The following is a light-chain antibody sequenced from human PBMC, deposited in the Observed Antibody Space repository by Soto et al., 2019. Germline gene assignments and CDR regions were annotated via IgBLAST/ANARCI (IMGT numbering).Light chain of an antibody. V-gene: IGKV1-5*01. J-gene: IGKJ1*01. Sequence: DIQMTQSPSTLSASVGDRVTITCRASQSISTWLAWYQQKPGKAPNLLIYDASSLKSGVPSRFSGSGSGTEFTLPISSLQPDDFATYYCHQYNSFTWTFGQGTKVELK. CDR3: HQYNSFTWT. CDR2: DAS. CDR1: QSISTW.